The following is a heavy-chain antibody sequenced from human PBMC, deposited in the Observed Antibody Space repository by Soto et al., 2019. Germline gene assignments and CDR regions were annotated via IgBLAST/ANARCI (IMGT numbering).Heavy chain of an antibody. D-gene: IGHD2-2*01. J-gene: IGHJ4*02. CDR1: GYTLPSYY. CDR2: INPSGGST. Sequence: ASVQVSFKASGYTLPSYYMHWVRQAPGQGLEWMGIINPSGGSTSYAQKFQGRVTMTRDTSTSTVYMELSSLRSEDTAVYYCARSHIVVVPDAPFDYWGQGTLVTVSS. CDR3: ARSHIVVVPDAPFDY. V-gene: IGHV1-46*03.